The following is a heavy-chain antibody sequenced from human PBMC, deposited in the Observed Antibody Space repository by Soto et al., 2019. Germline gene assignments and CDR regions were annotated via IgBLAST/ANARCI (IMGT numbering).Heavy chain of an antibody. D-gene: IGHD1-1*01. CDR1: GFTFSSYA. CDR2: ISYDGSNK. V-gene: IGHV3-30-3*01. CDR3: ARAGFERLYFDQ. Sequence: GGSLRLSCAASGFTFSSYAMHWVRQAPGKGLEWVAVISYDGSNKYYADSVKGRFTISRDNSKNTLYLQMNSLRAEDTAVYYCARAGFERLYFDQWGRGTLVTVSS. J-gene: IGHJ4*02.